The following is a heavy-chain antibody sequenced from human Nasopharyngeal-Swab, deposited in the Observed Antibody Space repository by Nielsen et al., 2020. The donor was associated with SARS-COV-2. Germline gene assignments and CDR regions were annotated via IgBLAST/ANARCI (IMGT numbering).Heavy chain of an antibody. Sequence: WIRQPPGKGLEWIGSIYYSGSTYYNPSLKSRVTISVDTSKNQFSLKLSSVTAADTAVYYCARARYCSGGSCYFQVDYYYGMDVWGQGTTVTVSS. V-gene: IGHV4-39*07. D-gene: IGHD2-15*01. CDR2: IYYSGST. J-gene: IGHJ6*02. CDR3: ARARYCSGGSCYFQVDYYYGMDV.